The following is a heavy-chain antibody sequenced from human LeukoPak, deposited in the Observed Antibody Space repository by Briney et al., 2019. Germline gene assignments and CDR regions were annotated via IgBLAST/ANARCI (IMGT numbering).Heavy chain of an antibody. V-gene: IGHV3-23*01. Sequence: GGSLRLSCAASGFTFSSYAMSWVRQAPGKGLEWVSAISGSGGSTYYADSVKGRFTVSRDNSKNTLYLQMSSLRAEDTAVYYCATGSGYYYDHWGQGTLVTVSS. CDR2: ISGSGGST. D-gene: IGHD3-22*01. CDR3: ATGSGYYYDH. CDR1: GFTFSSYA. J-gene: IGHJ4*02.